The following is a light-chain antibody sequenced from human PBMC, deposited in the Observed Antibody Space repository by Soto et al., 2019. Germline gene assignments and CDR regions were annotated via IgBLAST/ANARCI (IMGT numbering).Light chain of an antibody. CDR2: DAS. J-gene: IGKJ4*01. CDR3: HQYYKWPLT. CDR1: QTVRNN. V-gene: IGKV3D-15*01. Sequence: EFVLTQSPGTLSLSPGERATLSCRASQTVRNNYLAWYQQKPGQTPRLLIYDASTRATDIPARFSGIGSGTAGTLTISSLLSEDGEVYDCHQYYKWPLTFGGGTKVDI.